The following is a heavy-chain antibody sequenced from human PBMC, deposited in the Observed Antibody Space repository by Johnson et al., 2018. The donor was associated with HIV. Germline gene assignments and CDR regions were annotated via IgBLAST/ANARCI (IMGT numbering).Heavy chain of an antibody. CDR3: ARTSTPYDTHVGPFDI. Sequence: QVQLVESGGGVVQPGRSLRLSCAASGFTFSSYGMHWVRQAPGTGLEWVAFISYDGSNKFYADSVKGRFTISRDNSKNTLYLQVNSLRAEDTAVYYCARTSTPYDTHVGPFDIWGQGTMVTVSS. J-gene: IGHJ3*02. D-gene: IGHD3-22*01. CDR2: ISYDGSNK. V-gene: IGHV3-30*03. CDR1: GFTFSSYG.